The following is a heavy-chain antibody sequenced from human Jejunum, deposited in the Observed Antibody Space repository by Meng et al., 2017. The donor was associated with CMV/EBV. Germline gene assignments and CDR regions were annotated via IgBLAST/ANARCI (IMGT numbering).Heavy chain of an antibody. D-gene: IGHD1-26*01. V-gene: IGHV3-74*01. CDR1: GFTFSSYW. CDR2: ANTDESRT. J-gene: IGHJ4*02. Sequence: EVRLVESGGGLVQPGGSLRLSCAASGFTFSSYWIHWVRQVPGKGLVWVSRANTDESRTNYADSVEGRFTISRDNAKDKVYLQMNSLRAEDTAVYYCVRGGVGATGLDYWGQGTLVTVSS. CDR3: VRGGVGATGLDY.